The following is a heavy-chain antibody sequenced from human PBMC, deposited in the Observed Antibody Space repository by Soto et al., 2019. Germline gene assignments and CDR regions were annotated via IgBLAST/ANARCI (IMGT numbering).Heavy chain of an antibody. J-gene: IGHJ5*02. Sequence: PGGSLRLSCAASGFTFSSYGMHWVRQGPGKGLECVAVISYDGSNKYYADSVKGRFTISRDNSKNTLYLQMNSLRAEDTAVYYCAKDGRGPYSSSWYDWFDPWGQGT. CDR2: ISYDGSNK. CDR3: AKDGRGPYSSSWYDWFDP. V-gene: IGHV3-30*18. D-gene: IGHD6-13*01. CDR1: GFTFSSYG.